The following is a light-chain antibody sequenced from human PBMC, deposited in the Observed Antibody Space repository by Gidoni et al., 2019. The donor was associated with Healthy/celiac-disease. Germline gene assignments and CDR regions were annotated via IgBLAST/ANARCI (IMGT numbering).Light chain of an antibody. CDR3: QQSYSTPFT. V-gene: IGKV1-39*01. CDR1: QSISSY. CDR2: AAS. J-gene: IGKJ3*01. Sequence: DNQMTQSPSSLSASVGDRVTITCRASQSISSYLNWYQQKPGKAPKLLIYAASSLQSGVTSRFSGSGSGTDFTLTISSLQPEDFATYYCQQSYSTPFTFGPGTKVDIK.